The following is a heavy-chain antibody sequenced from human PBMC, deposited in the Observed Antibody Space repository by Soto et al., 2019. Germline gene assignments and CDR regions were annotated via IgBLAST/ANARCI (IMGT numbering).Heavy chain of an antibody. V-gene: IGHV1-18*01. CDR2: ISAYNGNT. CDR1: GYTFTSYG. J-gene: IGHJ4*02. D-gene: IGHD6-13*01. CDR3: AREPYSSSWYYLVTPDY. Sequence: QVQLVQSGAEVKKPGASVKVSCKASGYTFTSYGISWVRQAPGQGLEWMGWISAYNGNTNYAQKLQGRVTMTTDTSPSTAYMELRSLRSDDTAVYYCAREPYSSSWYYLVTPDYWGQGTLVTVSS.